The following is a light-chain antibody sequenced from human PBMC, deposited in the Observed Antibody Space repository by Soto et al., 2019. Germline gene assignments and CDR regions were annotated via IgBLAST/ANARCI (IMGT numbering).Light chain of an antibody. V-gene: IGKV1-6*01. CDR2: AAS. CDR3: LQKYVYPFT. J-gene: IGKJ3*01. Sequence: AIQMTQSPSSLSASVGDRVTITCRASQGIRNDLDWFQQKPGKAPKLLIYAASNLQSGVPARFSGSGSGTDFTLTISSLQPEDFATYYCLQKYVYPFTVGPGTKVDIK. CDR1: QGIRND.